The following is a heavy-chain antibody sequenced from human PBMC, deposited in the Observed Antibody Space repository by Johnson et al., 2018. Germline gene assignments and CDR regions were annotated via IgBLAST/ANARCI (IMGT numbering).Heavy chain of an antibody. D-gene: IGHD2-2*01. V-gene: IGHV3-23*04. CDR1: GFTFSSYA. J-gene: IGHJ6*02. CDR3: AKDGPVVVPAGDYYGMDV. CDR2: ISGSGGST. Sequence: VQLVESGGGLVQPGGSLRLSCAASGFTFSSYAMSLVRQAPGKGLAWVAAISGSGGSTYYADSVMGRFTISRDNSKNTLYRQMNSLRAEDTAIYYCAKDGPVVVPAGDYYGMDVWGQGTTVTVSS.